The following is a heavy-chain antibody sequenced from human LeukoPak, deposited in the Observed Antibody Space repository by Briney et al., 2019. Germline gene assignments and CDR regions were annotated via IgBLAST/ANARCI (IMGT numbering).Heavy chain of an antibody. CDR2: IWYDGSNK. D-gene: IGHD4-17*01. CDR3: ARGGSGYGDSYYFDY. Sequence: GGSLRLSCAASGFTFSSYGIHWVRQAPGKGLEWVAVIWYDGSNKYCADSVKGRFTISRDNSKNTLYLQMNSLRAEDTAVYYCARGGSGYGDSYYFDYWGQGTLVTVSS. CDR1: GFTFSSYG. J-gene: IGHJ4*02. V-gene: IGHV3-33*01.